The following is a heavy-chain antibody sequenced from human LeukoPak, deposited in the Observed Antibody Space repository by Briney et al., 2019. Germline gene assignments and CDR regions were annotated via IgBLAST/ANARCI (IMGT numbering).Heavy chain of an antibody. J-gene: IGHJ4*02. D-gene: IGHD6-19*01. CDR3: ASQYSSGWLNY. CDR2: IFTTGST. V-gene: IGHV4-61*09. Sequence: SQTLSLTCSVSGGSINGGSYYWSWIRQPAGKPLEWIGHIFTTGSTSYNPSLRTRVTISEDSSKDQFSLNLKSVTAADTAVYYCASQYSSGWLNYWGQGTLVTVSS. CDR1: GGSINGGSYY.